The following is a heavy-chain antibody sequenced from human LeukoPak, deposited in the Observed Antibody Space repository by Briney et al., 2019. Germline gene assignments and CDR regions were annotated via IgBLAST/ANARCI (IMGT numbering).Heavy chain of an antibody. V-gene: IGHV4-34*01. Sequence: KPSETLSLTCAVYGGSFSGYYWSWIRQPPGKGLEWIGSIYYSGSTYYNPSLKSRVTISVDTSKNQFSLKLSSVTAADTAVYYCARHRVATSPGRAFDIWGQGTMVTVSS. CDR2: IYYSGST. CDR3: ARHRVATSPGRAFDI. J-gene: IGHJ3*02. D-gene: IGHD5-12*01. CDR1: GGSFSGYY.